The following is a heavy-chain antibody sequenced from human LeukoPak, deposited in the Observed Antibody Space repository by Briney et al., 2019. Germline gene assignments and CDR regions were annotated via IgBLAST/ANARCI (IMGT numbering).Heavy chain of an antibody. Sequence: SETLSLTCTVSGGSISSSSYYWGWIRQPPGKGLEWIGSIYYSGSTYYNPSLKSRVTISVDTSKNQFSLKLSSVTAADTAVYYCARRDDSSGYYTPPFDYWGQGTLVTVSS. V-gene: IGHV4-39*01. D-gene: IGHD3-22*01. CDR3: ARRDDSSGYYTPPFDY. J-gene: IGHJ4*02. CDR2: IYYSGST. CDR1: GGSISSSSYY.